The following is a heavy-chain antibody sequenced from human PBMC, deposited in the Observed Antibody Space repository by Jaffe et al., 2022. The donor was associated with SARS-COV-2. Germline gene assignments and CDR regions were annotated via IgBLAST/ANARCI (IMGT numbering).Heavy chain of an antibody. J-gene: IGHJ4*02. Sequence: QLQLQESGPGLVKPSETLSLTCTVSGGSISSSSYYWGWIRQPPGKGLEWIGSIYYSGSTYYNPSLKSRVTISVDTSKNQFSLKLSSVTAADTAVYYCARRATPTGGSRIAAAGPYDYWGQGTLVTVSS. CDR2: IYYSGST. D-gene: IGHD6-13*01. V-gene: IGHV4-39*01. CDR3: ARRATPTGGSRIAAAGPYDY. CDR1: GGSISSSSYY.